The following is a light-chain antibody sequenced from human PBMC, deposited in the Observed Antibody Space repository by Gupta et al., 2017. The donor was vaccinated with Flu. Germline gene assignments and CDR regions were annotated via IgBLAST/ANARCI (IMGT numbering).Light chain of an antibody. CDR2: GAS. J-gene: IGKJ4*01. CDR3: QHYNDWPT. CDR1: QSVSSN. Sequence: SPVTLSVSPGERATLSCRASQSVSSNLAWYQQKPGQPPRLLIDGASTRATDIAARFSGSGSGTEFTLTITSLQSEDSAVYYCQHYNDWPTFGGGTKVEI. V-gene: IGKV3-15*01.